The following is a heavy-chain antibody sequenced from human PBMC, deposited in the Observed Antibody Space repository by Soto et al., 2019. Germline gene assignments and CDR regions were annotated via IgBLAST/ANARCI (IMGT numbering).Heavy chain of an antibody. CDR1: GGSFSGYY. Sequence: SETLSLTCAVYGGSFSGYYWSWIRQPPGKGLEWIGEINHSGSTNYNPSHKSRVTISVDTSKNQFSLKLSSVTAADTAVYYCARFEAARPLKGYYYYYYYMDLWGKGTTVTVSS. J-gene: IGHJ6*03. CDR2: INHSGST. CDR3: ARFEAARPLKGYYYYYYYMDL. D-gene: IGHD6-6*01. V-gene: IGHV4-34*01.